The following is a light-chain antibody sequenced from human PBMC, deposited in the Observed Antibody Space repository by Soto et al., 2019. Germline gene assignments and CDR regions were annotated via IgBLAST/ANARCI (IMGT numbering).Light chain of an antibody. Sequence: QSVLTQPPSASGSLGKSVTIYCTGTSSDVGVYNYVSWYQQHPGKAPNLMIYEVTKRPSGVPDRFSGSKSGNTASLTVSWLQAEDEAEYYCSSYAGSNNLLFGGGTKVTVL. V-gene: IGLV2-8*01. CDR1: SSDVGVYNY. CDR2: EVT. J-gene: IGLJ3*02. CDR3: SSYAGSNNLL.